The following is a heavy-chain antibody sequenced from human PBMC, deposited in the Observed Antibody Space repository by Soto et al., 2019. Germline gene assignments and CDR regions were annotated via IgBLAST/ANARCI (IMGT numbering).Heavy chain of an antibody. V-gene: IGHV1-46*01. CDR2: INPIGGST. CDR3: ARDTQHTYYDILPGYTLGAFDL. CDR1: GYTFTSYY. J-gene: IGHJ3*01. D-gene: IGHD3-9*01. Sequence: ASVKVSCKASGYTFTSYYMHWVRQAPGQGLEWMGIINPIGGSTSYAQKFQGRVTMTRDTSTSTVYMELSSLRSEDTAVDYCARDTQHTYYDILPGYTLGAFDLWGQGTMVTVSS.